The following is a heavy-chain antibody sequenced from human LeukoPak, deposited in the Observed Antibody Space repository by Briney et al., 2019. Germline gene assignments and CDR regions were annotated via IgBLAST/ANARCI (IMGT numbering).Heavy chain of an antibody. J-gene: IGHJ4*02. CDR3: AKVRWDHRELLLALDY. V-gene: IGHV1-2*02. Sequence: ASVKVSCKASGYTFTSYGISWVRQAPGQGLEWMGWINPNSGGTNYAQKFQGRVTMTRDTSISTAYMELSRLRSDDTAVYYCAKVRWDHRELLLALDYWGQGTLVTVSS. CDR2: INPNSGGT. CDR1: GYTFTSYG. D-gene: IGHD1-26*01.